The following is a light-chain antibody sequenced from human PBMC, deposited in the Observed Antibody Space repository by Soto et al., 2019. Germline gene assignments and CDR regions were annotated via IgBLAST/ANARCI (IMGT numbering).Light chain of an antibody. CDR3: QQYHDSPMNT. V-gene: IGKV3-20*01. CDR1: QSVRSTF. Sequence: VLPQSPDTLSLSPGDRATLSCRASQSVRSTFLAWYQQKPGQAPRLLIYGASNRAAGIPERFSGSASGTEFTLPISRLVPDDSAVYYCQQYHDSPMNTFGQGTKLQIK. CDR2: GAS. J-gene: IGKJ2*01.